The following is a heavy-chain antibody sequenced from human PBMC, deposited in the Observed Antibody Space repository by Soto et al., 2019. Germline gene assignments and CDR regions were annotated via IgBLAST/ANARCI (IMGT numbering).Heavy chain of an antibody. CDR1: GGSMSSNY. J-gene: IGHJ4*02. CDR2: VYTSGSP. V-gene: IGHV4-4*08. D-gene: IGHD6-13*01. Sequence: SETLSLTCTVSGGSMSSNYWTWIRPPPGKGLEWLGYVYTSGSPNYDPSLKSRVAISEDTSKSQFSLKVNSMTAAYSAVYYCAGYRRDAVAGYTLDNWGQGILVTVSS. CDR3: AGYRRDAVAGYTLDN.